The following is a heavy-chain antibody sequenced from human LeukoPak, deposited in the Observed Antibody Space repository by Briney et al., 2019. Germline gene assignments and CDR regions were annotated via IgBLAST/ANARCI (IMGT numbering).Heavy chain of an antibody. Sequence: PGGSLRLSCAASGLTFSSYGMQWARQAPGKGLEWVAFIRYDGSNKYYADSVKGRFTISRDNSKNTLYLQMNSLRAEDTAVYYCAKDPIGYYGSGSYFYWGQGTLVTVSS. CDR2: IRYDGSNK. CDR1: GLTFSSYG. V-gene: IGHV3-30*02. D-gene: IGHD3-10*01. J-gene: IGHJ4*02. CDR3: AKDPIGYYGSGSYFY.